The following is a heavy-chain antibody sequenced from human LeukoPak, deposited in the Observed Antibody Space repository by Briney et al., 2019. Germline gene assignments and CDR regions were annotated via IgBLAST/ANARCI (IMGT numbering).Heavy chain of an antibody. Sequence: TGGSLRLSCAASGFTFSNYWMSWVRQAPGKGLEWVANIKHGGAEKYYVDSVKGRFTISRDNAKNSLYLQMNSLRAEDTAVYYCARDSYYDSSGYFDYWGQGTLVTVSS. D-gene: IGHD3-22*01. CDR3: ARDSYYDSSGYFDY. V-gene: IGHV3-7*01. CDR2: IKHGGAEK. CDR1: GFTFSNYW. J-gene: IGHJ4*02.